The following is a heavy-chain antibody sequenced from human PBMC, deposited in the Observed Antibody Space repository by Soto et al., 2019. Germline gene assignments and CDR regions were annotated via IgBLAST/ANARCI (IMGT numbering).Heavy chain of an antibody. J-gene: IGHJ4*02. CDR2: IKQDGSEK. D-gene: IGHD3-16*01. CDR3: ARGRPYGSRCWFGGVGD. Sequence: EVQLVESGGGLVQPGGSLRLSCAASGFTFSSYWMSWVRQAPGKGLEWVANIKQDGSEKYYVDSVKGRFTISRDHDKNSLYLQMNSLRAEDSAVYYCARGRPYGSRCWFGGVGDWGQGTLFTVSS. V-gene: IGHV3-7*03. CDR1: GFTFSSYW.